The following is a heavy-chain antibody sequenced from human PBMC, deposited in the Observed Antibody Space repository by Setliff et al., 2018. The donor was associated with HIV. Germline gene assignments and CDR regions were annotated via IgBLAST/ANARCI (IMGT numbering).Heavy chain of an antibody. CDR1: GGSFSSYY. D-gene: IGHD2-8*01. CDR2: INHSGST. Sequence: SETLSLTCAVYGGSFSSYYWIWIRQPPGKGLEWIGEINHSGSTAYNPSLKSRVTISVDTSKNQFSLKLSSVTAADTAVYYCARDLVYHRLDYWGQGTLVTVSS. J-gene: IGHJ4*02. V-gene: IGHV4-34*01. CDR3: ARDLVYHRLDY.